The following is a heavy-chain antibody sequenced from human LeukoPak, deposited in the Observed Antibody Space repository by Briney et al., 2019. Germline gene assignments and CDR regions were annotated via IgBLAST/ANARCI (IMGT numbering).Heavy chain of an antibody. Sequence: GASVKVSCRTSGYTFTGYSMLWVRQAPGQGLEWMGRIIPNSGATQFAQKFQGRVTMTRDTSVSSVFMDLSGLTSDDTAIYYCARDSEYCTSTNCFHPFHSWGQGTLVTVSS. CDR3: ARDSEYCTSTNCFHPFHS. V-gene: IGHV1-2*02. D-gene: IGHD2-2*01. CDR1: GYTFTGYS. CDR2: IIPNSGAT. J-gene: IGHJ4*02.